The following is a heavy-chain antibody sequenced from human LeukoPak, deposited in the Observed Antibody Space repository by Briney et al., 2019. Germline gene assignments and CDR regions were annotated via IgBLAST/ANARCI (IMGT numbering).Heavy chain of an antibody. CDR3: ARAYGSEPYDY. CDR1: GYTFTGYY. CDR2: IIPILGIA. V-gene: IGHV1-69*04. Sequence: GASVKVSCKASGYTFTGYYMHWVRQAPGQGLEWMGRIIPILGIANYAQKFQGRVTITADKSTSTAYMELSSLRSEDTAVYYCARAYGSEPYDYWGQGTLVTVSS. D-gene: IGHD3-10*01. J-gene: IGHJ4*02.